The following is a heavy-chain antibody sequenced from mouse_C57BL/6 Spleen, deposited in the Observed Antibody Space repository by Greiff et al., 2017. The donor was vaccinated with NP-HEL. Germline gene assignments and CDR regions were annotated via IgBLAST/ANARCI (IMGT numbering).Heavy chain of an antibody. J-gene: IGHJ2*01. D-gene: IGHD2-1*01. V-gene: IGHV5-17*01. CDR2: ISSGSSTI. Sequence: EVQLQESGGGLVKPGGSLKLSCAASGFTFSDYGMHWVRQAPEKGLEWVAYISSGSSTIYYADTVKGRFTISRDNAKNTLFLQMTSLRSEDTAMYYCARGGNYGGLDYWGQGTTLTVSS. CDR1: GFTFSDYG. CDR3: ARGGNYGGLDY.